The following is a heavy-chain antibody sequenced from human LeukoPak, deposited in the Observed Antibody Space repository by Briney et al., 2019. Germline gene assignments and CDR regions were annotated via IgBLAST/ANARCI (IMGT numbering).Heavy chain of an antibody. D-gene: IGHD2-2*01. J-gene: IGHJ6*02. CDR2: INPSGGST. CDR1: GYTFTSYY. V-gene: IGHV1-46*01. CDR3: ARDIVVVPAAIWHYYYYGMDV. Sequence: ASVKVSCKASGYTFTSYYMHWVRQAPGQGLEWMGLINPSGGSTSYAQKFQGRVTMTRDTSTSTVYMELSSLRSEDTAVYYCARDIVVVPAAIWHYYYYGMDVWGQGTTVTVSS.